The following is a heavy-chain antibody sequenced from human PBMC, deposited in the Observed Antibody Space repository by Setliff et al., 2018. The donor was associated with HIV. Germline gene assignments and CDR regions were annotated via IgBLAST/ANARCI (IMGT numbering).Heavy chain of an antibody. CDR3: ARDGGIYYYYYYMDV. Sequence: SCAASGFTFSSYAMHWVRQAPGKGLEWVAVISYDGSNKYYADSVKGRFTISRDNSKNTLYLQMNSLRAEDTAVYYCARDGGIYYYYYYMDVWGKGTTVTVSS. V-gene: IGHV3-30*01. D-gene: IGHD6-13*01. J-gene: IGHJ6*03. CDR2: ISYDGSNK. CDR1: GFTFSSYA.